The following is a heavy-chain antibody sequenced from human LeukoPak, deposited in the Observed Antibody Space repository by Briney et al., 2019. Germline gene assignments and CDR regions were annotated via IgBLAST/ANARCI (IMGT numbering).Heavy chain of an antibody. Sequence: GGSLRLFCAASGFTFSDYYLSWIRQAPGKGLECVSYISSTDGTMFYAASVKGRFSISRDNAQNSLHLQMNSLRAEGSAIYYCVRVSKDTFLPSFFDYWGQGTPVTVSS. D-gene: IGHD3-3*02. CDR3: VRVSKDTFLPSFFDY. CDR2: ISSTDGTM. CDR1: GFTFSDYY. J-gene: IGHJ4*02. V-gene: IGHV3-11*04.